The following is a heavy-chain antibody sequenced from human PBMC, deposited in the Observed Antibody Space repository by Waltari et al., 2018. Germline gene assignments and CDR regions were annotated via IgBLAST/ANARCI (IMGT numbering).Heavy chain of an antibody. CDR2: IRQDGSEK. CDR3: ARSSSTEFDS. Sequence: ETPLVESGGGLVQPGGSLRLSCAASGFTFSIYWMTWVRQAPGKGLEWVANIRQDGSEKYYVDSVKGRFTISRDNAKNSLYLQRNSLKADDTAVYYCARSSSTEFDSWGQGTLVTVSS. V-gene: IGHV3-7*01. CDR1: GFTFSIYW. D-gene: IGHD2-2*01. J-gene: IGHJ4*02.